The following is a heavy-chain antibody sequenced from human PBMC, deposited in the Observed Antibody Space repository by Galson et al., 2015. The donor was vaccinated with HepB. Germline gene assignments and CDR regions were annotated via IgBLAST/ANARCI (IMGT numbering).Heavy chain of an antibody. CDR1: GFTVSSNY. CDR2: IYSVGST. J-gene: IGHJ4*02. Sequence: SLRLSCAASGFTVSSNYMSWVRQAPGKGLEWVSVIYSVGSTYYADSVKGRFTISRDNSKNTLYLQMNSLRAEDTAVYYCARGVDDYGDYVPVWGQGTLVTVSS. D-gene: IGHD4-17*01. V-gene: IGHV3-53*01. CDR3: ARGVDDYGDYVPV.